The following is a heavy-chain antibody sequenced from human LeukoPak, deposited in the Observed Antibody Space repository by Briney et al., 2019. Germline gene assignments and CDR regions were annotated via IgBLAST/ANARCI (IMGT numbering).Heavy chain of an antibody. D-gene: IGHD6-13*01. V-gene: IGHV3-21*01. CDR2: ISSSSSYI. CDR3: AKFIAAPFYFDY. Sequence: PGGSLRLSCAAPGFTFNDYGMSWVRQAPGKGLEWVSSISSSSSYIYYADSVKGRFTISRDNAKNSLYLQMNSLRAEDTAVYYCAKFIAAPFYFDYWGQGTLVTVSS. CDR1: GFTFNDYG. J-gene: IGHJ4*02.